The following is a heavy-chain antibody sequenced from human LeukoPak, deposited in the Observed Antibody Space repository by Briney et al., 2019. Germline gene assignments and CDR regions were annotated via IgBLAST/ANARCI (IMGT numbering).Heavy chain of an antibody. J-gene: IGHJ4*02. V-gene: IGHV4-30-4*01. CDR1: GGSISSGDYY. CDR3: ARERAARPGGYFDY. D-gene: IGHD6-6*01. Sequence: SQTLSLTCTVSGGSISSGDYYWSWIRQPPGKGLEWIGYIYSSGSTYYNPSLKSRVTISVDTSKNQFSLKLSSVTAADTAVYYCARERAARPGGYFDYWGQGTLVTVSS. CDR2: IYSSGST.